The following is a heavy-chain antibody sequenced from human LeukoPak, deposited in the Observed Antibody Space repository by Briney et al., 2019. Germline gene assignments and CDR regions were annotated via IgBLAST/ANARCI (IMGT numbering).Heavy chain of an antibody. CDR2: ISGSGGST. CDR3: AKDSYSGSYGYFDY. V-gene: IGHV3-23*01. J-gene: IGHJ4*02. D-gene: IGHD1-26*01. Sequence: GGSLRLSCAASGFTFSTYAMSWVRQAPGKGLEWVSAISGSGGSTYYADSVKGRFTIPRDNSKNTLYLQMNSLRAEDTAVYYCAKDSYSGSYGYFDYWGQGTLVTVSS. CDR1: GFTFSTYA.